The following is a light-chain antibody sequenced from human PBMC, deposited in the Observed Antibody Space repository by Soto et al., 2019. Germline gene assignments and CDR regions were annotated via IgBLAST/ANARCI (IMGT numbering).Light chain of an antibody. J-gene: IGKJ4*01. V-gene: IGKV3-20*01. CDR1: QSISSLY. CDR3: QQYASSPLT. CDR2: SAS. Sequence: EIVLTQSPGTLSLSPGERATLSCGTSQSISSLYLAWYQQKPGQAPSLLMYSASSRATGIADRFSGSGSGTDFTLTISRLEHEEFAVYYCQQYASSPLTFGGGTKVEIK.